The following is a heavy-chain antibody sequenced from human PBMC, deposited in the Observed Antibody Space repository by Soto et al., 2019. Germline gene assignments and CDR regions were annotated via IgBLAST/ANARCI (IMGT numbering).Heavy chain of an antibody. CDR1: GYTFTSYY. CDR3: ARDWECCY. D-gene: IGHD1-26*01. V-gene: IGHV1-46*01. CDR2: INPSGGTT. J-gene: IGHJ4*02. Sequence: GASVKVSCKASGYTFTSYYIHWVRQAPGQGLEWMGLINPSGGTTVDPQKFQGRVTMTRDTSTSTVYMELSSLRSEDTAVYYSARDWECCYWGQGTLVTVSS.